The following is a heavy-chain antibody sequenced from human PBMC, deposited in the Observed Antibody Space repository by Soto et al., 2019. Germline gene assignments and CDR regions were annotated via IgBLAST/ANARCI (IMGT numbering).Heavy chain of an antibody. V-gene: IGHV1-46*01. Sequence: GASVKVSCKASGYTFSSYYMNWVRQAPGQGLEWLGIINPSGGSTSYAQKFQGRVTMTRDTSTSTVYMELSSLRSEDTAVYYCARDPARIAAAYYFDYWGQGTLVTVSS. J-gene: IGHJ4*02. CDR2: INPSGGST. CDR1: GYTFSSYY. CDR3: ARDPARIAAAYYFDY. D-gene: IGHD6-13*01.